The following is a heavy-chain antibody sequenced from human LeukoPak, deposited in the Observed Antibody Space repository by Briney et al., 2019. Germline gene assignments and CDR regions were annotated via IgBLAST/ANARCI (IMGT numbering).Heavy chain of an antibody. Sequence: ASVKVSCKASGYTFTNYGISWVRQAPGQGLEWMGWISAYNGNTNYAQMFQGRVTMTTDTSTSTAYMELRSLRSDDTAVYYCARDSVDGSGTYYNDSPDYWGQGTLVTVSS. J-gene: IGHJ4*02. V-gene: IGHV1-18*01. CDR2: ISAYNGNT. CDR1: GYTFTNYG. CDR3: ARDSVDGSGTYYNDSPDY. D-gene: IGHD3-10*01.